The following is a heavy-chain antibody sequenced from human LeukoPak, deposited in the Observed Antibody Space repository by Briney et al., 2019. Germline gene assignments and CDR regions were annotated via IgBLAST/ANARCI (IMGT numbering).Heavy chain of an antibody. Sequence: SETLSLTCTVSGGSISSYYWSWIRQPPGKGLEWIGYIYYSGSTYYNPSLKSRVTISVDTSKNQFSLKLSSVTAADTAVYYCARVKITFGGVIEDYWGQGTLVTVSS. CDR1: GGSISSYY. V-gene: IGHV4-59*12. CDR3: ARVKITFGGVIEDY. D-gene: IGHD3-16*01. CDR2: IYYSGST. J-gene: IGHJ4*02.